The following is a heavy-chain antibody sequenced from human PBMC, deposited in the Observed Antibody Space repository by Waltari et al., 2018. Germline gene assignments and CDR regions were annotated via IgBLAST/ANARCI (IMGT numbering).Heavy chain of an antibody. D-gene: IGHD6-13*01. J-gene: IGHJ5*02. CDR1: GYPFIGYH. CDR2: INPNTGNT. Sequence: QVHLVQSGAEVKKPGASVTVSCKASGYPFIGYHMHWVRQAPGQGLEWMGWINPNTGNTNYGQKFQGRVTLTRDTPNTTAYMELSGLTSDDTAVYYCARDRWAAERPYKWLDPWGQGTQVTVSS. V-gene: IGHV1-2*02. CDR3: ARDRWAAERPYKWLDP.